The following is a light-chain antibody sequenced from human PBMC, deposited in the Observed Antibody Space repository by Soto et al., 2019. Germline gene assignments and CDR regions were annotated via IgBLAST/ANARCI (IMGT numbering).Light chain of an antibody. CDR3: QQRVNWLT. J-gene: IGKJ4*01. Sequence: EIVLTQSPAILSLSPGERATLSCRASQSVGTYLDWYQQKFGQAPRLLIYAASNRATGIPARFSGSGSGTDFTLTISSLEPDDFAVYYCQQRVNWLTFGGGTKVEL. V-gene: IGKV3-11*01. CDR1: QSVGTY. CDR2: AAS.